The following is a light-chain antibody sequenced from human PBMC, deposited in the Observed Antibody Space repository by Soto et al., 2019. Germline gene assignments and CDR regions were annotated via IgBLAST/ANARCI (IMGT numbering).Light chain of an antibody. V-gene: IGLV2-14*01. J-gene: IGLJ1*01. CDR1: SSYVGTYNS. CDR3: SSYTSSSSYV. CDR2: DVS. Sequence: QSALTQPAALSGSPGQSIAISCTGTSSYVGTYNSVSWYQQYPGKAPKLMIHDVSNRPSGVSDRFSGSKSGNTASLTISGLQSEDEADYYCSSYTSSSSYVFGSGTKVTVL.